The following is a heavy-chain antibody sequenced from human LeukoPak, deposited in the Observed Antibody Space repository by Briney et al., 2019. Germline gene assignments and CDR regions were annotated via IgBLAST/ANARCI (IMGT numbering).Heavy chain of an antibody. Sequence: ASVKVSCKASGYTFTSYGISWVRQAPGQGLEWMGWISAYNGNTNYAQKLQGRVTMTTDTSTSTAYMELRSLRSDDTAVYYCARDPYEMATIQGFDYWGQGTLVTVSS. V-gene: IGHV1-18*01. CDR3: ARDPYEMATIQGFDY. D-gene: IGHD5-24*01. CDR1: GYTFTSYG. CDR2: ISAYNGNT. J-gene: IGHJ4*02.